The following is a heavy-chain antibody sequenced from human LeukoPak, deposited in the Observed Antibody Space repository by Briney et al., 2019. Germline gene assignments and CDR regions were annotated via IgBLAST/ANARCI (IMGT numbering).Heavy chain of an antibody. J-gene: IGHJ4*02. Sequence: ASVEVSCKASGYTFTSYDINWVRQATGQGLEWMGWINPNSGGTNYAQKFQGRVTMTRDTSISTAYMELSRLRSDDTAVYYCARDPTGVWVIDYWGQGTLVTVSS. CDR1: GYTFTSYD. D-gene: IGHD3-16*01. CDR2: INPNSGGT. CDR3: ARDPTGVWVIDY. V-gene: IGHV1-2*02.